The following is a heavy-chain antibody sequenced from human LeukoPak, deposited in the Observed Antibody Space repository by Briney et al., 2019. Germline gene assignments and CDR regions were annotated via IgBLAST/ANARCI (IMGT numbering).Heavy chain of an antibody. Sequence: ASVKVSCKASGYTFTSYDINWVRQATGQGLEWMGWMNPNSGNTGYAQKFQGRVTMTRNTSISTAYMELSSLRSEDTAVYYCARAGRITMVRGVIRYNWFDPWGQGTLVTASS. CDR3: ARAGRITMVRGVIRYNWFDP. V-gene: IGHV1-8*01. CDR2: MNPNSGNT. CDR1: GYTFTSYD. J-gene: IGHJ5*02. D-gene: IGHD3-10*01.